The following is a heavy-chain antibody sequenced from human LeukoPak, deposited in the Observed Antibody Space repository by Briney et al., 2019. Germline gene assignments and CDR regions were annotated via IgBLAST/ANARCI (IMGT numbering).Heavy chain of an antibody. D-gene: IGHD3-10*01. CDR1: GGSFSGYY. CDR2: INHSGST. J-gene: IGHJ4*02. CDR3: ARGRYYYGSGSYYNPWYFDY. Sequence: SETLSLTCAVYGGSFSGYYWSWIRQPPGKGLEWIGEINHSGSTNYNPSLKSRVTISVDTSKKQFSLKLSSVTAAHTAVYYCARGRYYYGSGSYYNPWYFDYWGQGTLVTVSS. V-gene: IGHV4-34*01.